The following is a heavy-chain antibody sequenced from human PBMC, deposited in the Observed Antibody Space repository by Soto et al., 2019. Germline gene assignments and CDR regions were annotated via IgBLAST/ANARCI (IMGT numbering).Heavy chain of an antibody. Sequence: TLSLTCTVSGYSIRNGGYYWSWIRQHPGKGLEWIGYIYYSGSTYYNPSLKSRVTISVDTSKNQFSLKLSSVTAADTAVYYCARVGRLYYDFWSGYPGPFDYSGQGTLVTVSS. CDR3: ARVGRLYYDFWSGYPGPFDY. CDR2: IYYSGST. D-gene: IGHD3-3*01. V-gene: IGHV4-31*03. J-gene: IGHJ4*02. CDR1: GYSIRNGGYY.